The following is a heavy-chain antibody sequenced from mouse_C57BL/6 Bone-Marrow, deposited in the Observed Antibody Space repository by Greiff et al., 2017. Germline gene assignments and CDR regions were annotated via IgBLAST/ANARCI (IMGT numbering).Heavy chain of an antibody. CDR2: ISYDGSN. D-gene: IGHD3-2*02. V-gene: IGHV3-6*01. CDR3: ARASARAAQVVDY. CDR1: GYSITSGYY. J-gene: IGHJ2*01. Sequence: DVQLQESGPGLVKPSQSLSLTCSVTGYSITSGYYWNWIRQFPGNKLEWMGYISYDGSNNYNPSLKNRNSITRDTSKNQFCLKLNSVTTEYTATYYCARASARAAQVVDYWGQGTTRTVAS.